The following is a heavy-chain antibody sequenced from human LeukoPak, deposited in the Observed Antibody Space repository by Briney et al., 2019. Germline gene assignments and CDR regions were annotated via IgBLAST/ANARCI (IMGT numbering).Heavy chain of an antibody. CDR2: INPNSGGT. Sequence: ASVKVSCKTSGYSFSDYYMHWVRQAPGQGLEWMGWINPNSGGTSSAQKFQGRVTMTRDTSLSTAYMELSRLTSDDTAVYYCARDITWGGEAAMVFWGQGTLVTVSS. D-gene: IGHD5-18*01. V-gene: IGHV1-2*02. J-gene: IGHJ4*02. CDR3: ARDITWGGEAAMVF. CDR1: GYSFSDYY.